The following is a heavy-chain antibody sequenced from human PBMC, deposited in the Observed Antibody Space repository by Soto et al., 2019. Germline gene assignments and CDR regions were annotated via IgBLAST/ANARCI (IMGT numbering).Heavy chain of an antibody. V-gene: IGHV3-15*01. J-gene: IGHJ6*02. D-gene: IGHD2-15*01. CDR3: TTGVVPYYYYGMDV. CDR2: IKSKTDGGTT. CDR1: GFTFSNAW. Sequence: PGGSLRLSCAASGFTFSNAWMSWVRQAPGKGLEWVGRIKSKTDGGTTDYAAPVKGRFTISRDDSKNTLYLQMNSLKTEDTAVYYCTTGVVPYYYYGMDVWGQGTTVTVSS.